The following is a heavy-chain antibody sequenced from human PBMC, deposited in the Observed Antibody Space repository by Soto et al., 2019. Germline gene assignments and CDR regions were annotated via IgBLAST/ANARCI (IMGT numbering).Heavy chain of an antibody. J-gene: IGHJ4*02. V-gene: IGHV1-3*04. CDR2: INTADDSK. Sequence: QVQLVQSGAEVKKPGASVKVSCRASGYTFTSYAIHWVRQAPGQRLEWMGWINTADDSKKFSQSIITITRDTSAIIVYMDLSSMSSEDTAVYYCARGSSWAFFDYWGQGTLVTVSS. CDR1: GYTFTSYA. CDR3: ARGSSWAFFDY. D-gene: IGHD6-13*01.